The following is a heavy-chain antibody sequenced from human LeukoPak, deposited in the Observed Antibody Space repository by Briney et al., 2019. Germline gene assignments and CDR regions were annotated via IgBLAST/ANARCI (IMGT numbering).Heavy chain of an antibody. V-gene: IGHV3-64D*06. CDR1: GFTFRSYA. CDR3: VKDRVSISSSGYFDY. J-gene: IGHJ4*02. Sequence: QPGGSLRLSCSASGFTFRSYATHWVRQAPGKGLEYVSAISSNGGSTYYADSVKGRFTISRDNSKNTLYLQMSSLRAEDTAVYYCVKDRVSISSSGYFDYWGQGTLVTVSS. D-gene: IGHD6-13*01. CDR2: ISSNGGST.